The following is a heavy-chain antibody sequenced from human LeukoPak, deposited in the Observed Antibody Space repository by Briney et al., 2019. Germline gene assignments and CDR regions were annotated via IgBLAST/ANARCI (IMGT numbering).Heavy chain of an antibody. CDR2: IWYDGSNK. V-gene: IGHV3-33*01. D-gene: IGHD3-10*01. Sequence: GGSLRLSCAASGFTFSRYGMHWVRQAPGKGLQWVAFIWYDGSNKYYEDSVKGRFTISRDNAKNTLYLQINSLRAEDTAVYYCARDRGESYFDYWGQGTLVTVSS. CDR1: GFTFSRYG. CDR3: ARDRGESYFDY. J-gene: IGHJ4*02.